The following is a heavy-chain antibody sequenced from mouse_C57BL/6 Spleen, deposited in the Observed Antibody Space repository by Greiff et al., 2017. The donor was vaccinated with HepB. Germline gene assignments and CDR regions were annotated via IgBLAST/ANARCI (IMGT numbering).Heavy chain of an antibody. CDR3: TRANGHVP. J-gene: IGHJ4*01. Sequence: VKLVESGAELVRPGASVTLSCKASGYTFTDYEMHWVKQTPVHGLEWIGTIDPETGGTAYTQKFKGKAILNADKSSSTAYMELRSLTSEDSAVYYCTRANGHVPWGQGTSVTVSS. CDR2: IDPETGGT. CDR1: GYTFTDYE. D-gene: IGHD2-2*01. V-gene: IGHV1-15*01.